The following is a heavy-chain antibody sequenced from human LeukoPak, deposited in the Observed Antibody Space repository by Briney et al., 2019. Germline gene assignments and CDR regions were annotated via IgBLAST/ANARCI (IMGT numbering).Heavy chain of an antibody. CDR3: ARLAPNYYDSSGPNDY. Sequence: ASVKVSCKASGYTFTGYYMHWVRQAPGQGLEWMGWINPNSGGTNYAQKFQGRVTMTRDTSVSTAYTELSRLRSDDTAVYYCARLAPNYYDSSGPNDYWGQGTLVTVSS. CDR1: GYTFTGYY. V-gene: IGHV1-2*02. J-gene: IGHJ4*02. CDR2: INPNSGGT. D-gene: IGHD3-22*01.